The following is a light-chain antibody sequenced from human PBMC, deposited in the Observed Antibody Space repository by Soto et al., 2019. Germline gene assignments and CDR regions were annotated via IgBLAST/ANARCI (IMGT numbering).Light chain of an antibody. CDR2: GAS. CDR1: QSVSSN. J-gene: IGKJ5*01. Sequence: EIVMTQSPATLSVSPGERATLSCRASQSVSSNLAWYQQKPGQAPRLLIYGASTRATGIPARFSGSGSGTAFTLTISSLQSEEFAVYYCQQYNNWPPGSITFGQGTRLEIK. CDR3: QQYNNWPPGSIT. V-gene: IGKV3-15*01.